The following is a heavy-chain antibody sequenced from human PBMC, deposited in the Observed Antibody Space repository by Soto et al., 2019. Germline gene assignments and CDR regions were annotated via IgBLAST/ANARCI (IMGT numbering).Heavy chain of an antibody. CDR1: GDSVSSNSAA. CDR2: TYYRSKWYN. V-gene: IGHV6-1*01. CDR3: ARDSVAARPRGFYYYYGMDV. J-gene: IGHJ6*02. D-gene: IGHD6-6*01. Sequence: SQTLSLTCAISGDSVSSNSAAWNWIRQSPSRGLEWLGRTYYRSKWYNDYAVSVKSRITINPDTSKNQFSLQLNSVAPEDTAVYYCARDSVAARPRGFYYYYGMDVWGQGTKVTVSS.